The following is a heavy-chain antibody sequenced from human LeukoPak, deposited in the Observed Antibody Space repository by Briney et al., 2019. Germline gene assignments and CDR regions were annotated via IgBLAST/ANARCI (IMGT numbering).Heavy chain of an antibody. V-gene: IGHV4-34*01. CDR1: DGSFSASY. Sequence: TSSETLSLTCAVYDGSFSASYWSWIRQPPGKGLEWIGEINHSGSTNYNPSLKSRVTISVDTSKNQLSLKLSSVTAADAAVYYCARRPYSSGNYKGAFDIWGQGTMVTVSS. J-gene: IGHJ3*02. CDR2: INHSGST. CDR3: ARRPYSSGNYKGAFDI. D-gene: IGHD3-10*01.